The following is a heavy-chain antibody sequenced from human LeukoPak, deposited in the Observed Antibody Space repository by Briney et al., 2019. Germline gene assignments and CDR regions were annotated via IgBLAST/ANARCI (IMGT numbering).Heavy chain of an antibody. CDR1: GYTFTSYY. D-gene: IGHD5-18*01. J-gene: IGHJ4*02. Sequence: GASVKVSCKASGYTFTSYYMHWVRQAPGQGLERMGMINPSGGSTSYAQKFQGRVTMTRDTSTSAIYMELSSLRSEDTAVYYCARDMYSYTTYYFDYWGQGTLVTVSS. CDR3: ARDMYSYTTYYFDY. CDR2: INPSGGST. V-gene: IGHV1-46*01.